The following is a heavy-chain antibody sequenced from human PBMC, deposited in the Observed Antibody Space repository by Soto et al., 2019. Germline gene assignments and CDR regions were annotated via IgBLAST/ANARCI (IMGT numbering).Heavy chain of an antibody. CDR2: IWNDGSKK. CDR3: VTGNLNFCDY. CDR1: GFTFRTFG. V-gene: IGHV3-33*01. Sequence: QVLLVETGGGVVQPGRSLRLSCAASGFTFRTFGMHWVRQAPGKGPEWLSVIWNDGSKKFYADSVRGRFTISRDNSNNTLYLQMDSLRPVDTAVYYCVTGNLNFCDYWGQGTLVIVSS. J-gene: IGHJ4*02. D-gene: IGHD1-1*01.